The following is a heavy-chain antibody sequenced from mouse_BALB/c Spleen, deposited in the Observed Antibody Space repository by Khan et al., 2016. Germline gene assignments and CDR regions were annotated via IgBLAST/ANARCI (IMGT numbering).Heavy chain of an antibody. CDR2: INPDSSTI. D-gene: IGHD2-2*01. Sequence: EVKLLESGGGLVQPGGSLKLSCAASGFDFSGYWMTWVRQAPGKGLEWIGEINPDSSTINYTPYLKDKFIISRDNAKHTLFLQMRKVRAEDTALYYCARCGYYGYFDVWGAGTTVTVSS. J-gene: IGHJ1*01. CDR1: GFDFSGYW. CDR3: ARCGYYGYFDV. V-gene: IGHV4-1*02.